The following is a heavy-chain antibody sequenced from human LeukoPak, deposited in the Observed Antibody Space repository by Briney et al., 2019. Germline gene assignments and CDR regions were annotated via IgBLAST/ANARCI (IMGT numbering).Heavy chain of an antibody. CDR1: GFTFSTYA. D-gene: IGHD3-16*02. J-gene: IGHJ4*02. V-gene: IGHV3-23*01. CDR2: IFGSGGGT. CDR3: AIDYRDDDY. Sequence: GGSLRLSCTPSGFTFSTYAMRWVRQAPGGGLERVSAIFGSGGGTYYADSVKGRFTISRDNSKNTLYLEMNSLRAKDTAVYYCAIDYRDDDYWGQGTLVTVSS.